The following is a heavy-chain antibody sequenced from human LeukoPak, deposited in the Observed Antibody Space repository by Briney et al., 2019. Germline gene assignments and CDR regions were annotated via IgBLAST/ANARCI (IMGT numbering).Heavy chain of an antibody. Sequence: GSLRLSCAASGFTFSNYWMSWVRQASGKGLEWVANIKQDGSETYYVDSVKGRFTISRDNARNSPFLQMNSLRAEDTAVYYCSGDFASSWYEVYWGQGTLVTVSS. CDR1: GFTFSNYW. CDR3: SGDFASSWYEVY. D-gene: IGHD6-13*01. CDR2: IKQDGSET. J-gene: IGHJ4*02. V-gene: IGHV3-7*01.